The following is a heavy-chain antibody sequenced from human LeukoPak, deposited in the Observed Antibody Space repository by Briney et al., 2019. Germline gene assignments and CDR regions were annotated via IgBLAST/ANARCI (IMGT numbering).Heavy chain of an antibody. D-gene: IGHD6-13*01. CDR3: ARYGQQLVSDY. CDR1: GFTFSNYE. CDR2: ISSSGSTL. Sequence: GGSLRLSCAASGFTFSNYEMYWVRQAPGKGLEWLSYISSSGSTLYYADSVKGRFTISRDSAKSSLYLQMNSLRAEDTAVYYCARYGQQLVSDYWGQGTLLTVSS. V-gene: IGHV3-48*03. J-gene: IGHJ4*02.